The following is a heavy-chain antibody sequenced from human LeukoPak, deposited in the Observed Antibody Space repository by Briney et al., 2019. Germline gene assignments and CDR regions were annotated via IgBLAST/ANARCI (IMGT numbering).Heavy chain of an antibody. CDR1: GFTFSSYS. V-gene: IGHV3-21*01. J-gene: IGHJ4*02. CDR3: AREFAGSYYLRYFDY. Sequence: GGSLRLSCAASGFTFSSYSMNWVRQAPGKGLEWVSSISSSSSYIYYADSVKGRFTISRDNAKNSLYLQMNSLRAEDTAVYYCAREFAGSYYLRYFDYGGQGTLVTVSA. D-gene: IGHD3-10*01. CDR2: ISSSSSYI.